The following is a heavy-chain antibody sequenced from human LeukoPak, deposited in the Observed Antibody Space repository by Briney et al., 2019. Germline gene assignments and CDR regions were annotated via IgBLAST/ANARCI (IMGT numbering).Heavy chain of an antibody. J-gene: IGHJ3*02. CDR1: GFTFSSYG. D-gene: IGHD2-2*01. CDR3: AREVPAGSRGAFDI. V-gene: IGHV3-30*03. CDR2: ISNDGSNK. Sequence: GGSLRLSCAVSGFTFSSYGMHWVRQAPGKGLEWVAVISNDGSNKYYADSVKGRFTISRDNSKNTLYLQMNSLRAEDTAVYHCAREVPAGSRGAFDIWGEGTMVTVSS.